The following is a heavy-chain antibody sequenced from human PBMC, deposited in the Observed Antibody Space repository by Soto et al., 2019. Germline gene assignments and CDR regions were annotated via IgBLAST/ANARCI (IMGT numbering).Heavy chain of an antibody. V-gene: IGHV4-59*01. Sequence: SETLSLTCTVSGGSISSNYWTWIRQPPGKGLEWIGYVYNSGTTDYNPSLKSRVTISVDRSKKQFSLKVTSVTAADTAVYYCARDRWTARANWFDPWGQGTLVTVSS. J-gene: IGHJ5*02. CDR1: GGSISSNY. CDR2: VYNSGTT. CDR3: ARDRWTARANWFDP. D-gene: IGHD3-16*02.